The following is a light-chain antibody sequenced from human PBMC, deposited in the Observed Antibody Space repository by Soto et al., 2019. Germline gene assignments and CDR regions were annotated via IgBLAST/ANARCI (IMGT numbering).Light chain of an antibody. Sequence: QSVLTQSPSASGTLGQRVSISCSGSTSNIGTNTVSWYQHVPGTAPKLLIYSNDQRPSAVPGRFSGSKSGTSASLAISGLLSEDEADYYCGTWDDSLNVVFGGGTKLTVL. CDR1: TSNIGTNT. CDR3: GTWDDSLNVV. J-gene: IGLJ2*01. V-gene: IGLV1-44*01. CDR2: SND.